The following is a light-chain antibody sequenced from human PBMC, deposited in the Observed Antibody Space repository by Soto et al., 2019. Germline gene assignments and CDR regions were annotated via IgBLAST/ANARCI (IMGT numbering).Light chain of an antibody. V-gene: IGKV1-39*01. CDR2: GTS. CDR3: QQSYNTLLS. Sequence: DIQMTQSPSSLSASVGDRVTITCRASQSINTYLNWYQQTPGKAPKLLIYGTSTLESGVPSRFSGSGSGTEFTLIISSRQPQDFANYHCQQSYNTLLSFGGGTKVEI. CDR1: QSINTY. J-gene: IGKJ4*01.